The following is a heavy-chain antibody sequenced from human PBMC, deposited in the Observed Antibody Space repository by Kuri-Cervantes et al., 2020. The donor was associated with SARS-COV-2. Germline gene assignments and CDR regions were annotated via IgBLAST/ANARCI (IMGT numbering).Heavy chain of an antibody. CDR3: ARLGLYYDSSGYYYASRNYGMDV. CDR2: IYYSGST. D-gene: IGHD3-22*01. Sequence: SETLSLTCTVSGGSISSYYWSWIRQPPGKGLEWIGYIYYSGSTNYNPSLKSRVTISVDTSKNQFSPKLSSVTAADTAVYYCARLGLYYDSSGYYYASRNYGMDVWGQGTTVTVSS. J-gene: IGHJ6*02. CDR1: GGSISSYY. V-gene: IGHV4-59*08.